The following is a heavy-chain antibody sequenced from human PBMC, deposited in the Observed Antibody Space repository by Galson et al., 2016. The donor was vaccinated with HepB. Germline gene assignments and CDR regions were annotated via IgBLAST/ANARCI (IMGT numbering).Heavy chain of an antibody. CDR1: DGSFSGYY. Sequence: ETLSLTCVVHDGSFSGYYWSWIRQPPGKGLEWIGEVNHGAGTKYSPSLKSRVAISADTSKNHFSLNLTSVTAADTAVYFCAKGLKRPYCTSASCYLRAMDVWGQGTTVTVSS. V-gene: IGHV4-34*01. D-gene: IGHD2-2*01. CDR2: VNHGAGT. J-gene: IGHJ6*02. CDR3: AKGLKRPYCTSASCYLRAMDV.